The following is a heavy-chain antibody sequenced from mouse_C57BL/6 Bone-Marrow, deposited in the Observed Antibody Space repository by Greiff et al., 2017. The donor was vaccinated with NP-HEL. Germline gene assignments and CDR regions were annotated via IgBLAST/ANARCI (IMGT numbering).Heavy chain of an antibody. CDR3: ARGKTGTRDFDY. V-gene: IGHV3-6*01. CDR1: GYSITSGYY. CDR2: ISYDGSN. D-gene: IGHD4-1*01. Sequence: EVKLMESGPGLVKPSQSLSLTCSVTGYSITSGYYWNWIRQFPGNKLEWMGYISYDGSNNYNPSLKNRISITRDTSKNQFFLKLNSVTTEDTATYYCARGKTGTRDFDYWGQGTTLTVSS. J-gene: IGHJ2*01.